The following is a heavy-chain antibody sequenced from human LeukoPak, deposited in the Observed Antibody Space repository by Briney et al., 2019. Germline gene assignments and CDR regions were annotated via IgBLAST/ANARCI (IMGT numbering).Heavy chain of an antibody. CDR1: GFTFSNSA. CDR3: ATYSSLNRREFQY. J-gene: IGHJ1*01. Sequence: GGSLRLSCAASGFTFSNSAMNWVRQAPGKGLQWVANIKTDGSEKYYVDSVKGRFTISRDNAKNSLYLQMNSLRAEDTAAYYCATYSSLNRREFQYWGQGTLLTVSS. V-gene: IGHV3-7*01. D-gene: IGHD3-22*01. CDR2: IKTDGSEK.